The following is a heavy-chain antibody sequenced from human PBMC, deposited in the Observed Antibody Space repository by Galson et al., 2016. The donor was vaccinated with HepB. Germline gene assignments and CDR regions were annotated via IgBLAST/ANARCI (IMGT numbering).Heavy chain of an antibody. D-gene: IGHD5-18*01. Sequence: SLRLSCAASGFSFSSYSMNWVRQAPGKGLEWVAIVSDDGSKRDYADSVRGRFTISRDNSKNTLSLQMNSLRGEDTAVYYCARPPVDGGYSYGPFDHWGQGILVTVS. V-gene: IGHV3-30*03. CDR2: VSDDGSKR. CDR3: ARPPVDGGYSYGPFDH. J-gene: IGHJ4*02. CDR1: GFSFSSYS.